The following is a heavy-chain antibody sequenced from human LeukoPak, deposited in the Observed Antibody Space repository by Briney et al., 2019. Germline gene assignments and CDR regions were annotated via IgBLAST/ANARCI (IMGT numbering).Heavy chain of an antibody. Sequence: GASVKVSCKVSGYTLTELSMHWVRQAPGKGLEWIGGFDPEDGETIYAQKFQGGVTMTEDTSTDTAYMELSSLRSEDTAVYYCATAGAYGSGSEVTFDYWGQGTLVTVSS. CDR1: GYTLTELS. J-gene: IGHJ4*02. CDR3: ATAGAYGSGSEVTFDY. CDR2: FDPEDGET. V-gene: IGHV1-24*01. D-gene: IGHD3-10*01.